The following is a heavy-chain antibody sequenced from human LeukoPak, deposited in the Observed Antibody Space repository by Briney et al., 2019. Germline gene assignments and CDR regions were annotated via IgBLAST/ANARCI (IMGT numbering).Heavy chain of an antibody. CDR2: IYYSGST. Sequence: SETLSLTCTVSRGSISSGDYYWSWIRQPPGKALEWIGYIYYSGSTYYNPSLKSRVTISVDTSKNQFSLKLSSVTAADTAVCYCARGDGAARRGYYYYYMDVWGKGTTVTVSS. V-gene: IGHV4-30-4*08. CDR1: RGSISSGDYY. CDR3: ARGDGAARRGYYYYYMDV. J-gene: IGHJ6*03. D-gene: IGHD6-6*01.